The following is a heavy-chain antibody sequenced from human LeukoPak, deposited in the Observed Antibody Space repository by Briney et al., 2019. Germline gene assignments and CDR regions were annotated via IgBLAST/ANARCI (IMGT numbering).Heavy chain of an antibody. Sequence: ASVKVSCKASGYTFAGYYMHWVRQAPGQGIEWMGRINPNSGGTNYGQKFQGRVTMTRDTSISTAYMELSRLRSDDTAVYYCARSVATTLYYFDYWGQGTLVTVSS. CDR2: INPNSGGT. J-gene: IGHJ4*02. CDR3: ARSVATTLYYFDY. CDR1: GYTFAGYY. D-gene: IGHD5-12*01. V-gene: IGHV1-2*06.